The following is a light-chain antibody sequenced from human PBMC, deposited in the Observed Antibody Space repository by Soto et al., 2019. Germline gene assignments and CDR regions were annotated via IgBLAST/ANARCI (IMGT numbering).Light chain of an antibody. J-gene: IGLJ1*01. CDR1: SSDVGRYDY. V-gene: IGLV2-11*01. Sequence: QSVLTQPRSVSVSPGQSVTVSCTGTSSDVGRYDYVSWYQQYPGEAPKLIIYDVTERPSGVPDRFSGSKSGNTASLTISGFRAEDEAAYSCCSFAGSYSYAFGSGTKVTVL. CDR3: CSFAGSYSYA. CDR2: DVT.